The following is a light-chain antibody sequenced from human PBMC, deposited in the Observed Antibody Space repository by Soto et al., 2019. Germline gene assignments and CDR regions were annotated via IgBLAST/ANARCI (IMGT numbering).Light chain of an antibody. J-gene: IGLJ7*01. Sequence: QSALTQPASVSGSPGQSIAISCTGTSSDVGGYNYVSWYQQHPGKAPKLMIFEVSNRPSGVSDRFSGSKSGSTASLTISGLQAEDEADYYCSAYTSSSTTVFGTGTQLTVL. CDR1: SSDVGGYNY. CDR2: EVS. V-gene: IGLV2-14*01. CDR3: SAYTSSSTTV.